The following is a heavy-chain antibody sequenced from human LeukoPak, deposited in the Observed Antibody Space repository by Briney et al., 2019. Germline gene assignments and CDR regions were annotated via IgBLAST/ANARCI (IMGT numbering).Heavy chain of an antibody. CDR2: ISNSDGNT. V-gene: IGHV3-23*01. CDR1: GFTFSSYA. Sequence: PGGSLRLSCIASGFTFSSYAMSWVRQAQGKGMEWASTISNSDGNTYYADSVKGRFTISRDNSKNTLYLQMNSLTAEDTAIYYCAKATGTLGNWGQGTLVTVSS. J-gene: IGHJ4*02. D-gene: IGHD1-1*01. CDR3: AKATGTLGN.